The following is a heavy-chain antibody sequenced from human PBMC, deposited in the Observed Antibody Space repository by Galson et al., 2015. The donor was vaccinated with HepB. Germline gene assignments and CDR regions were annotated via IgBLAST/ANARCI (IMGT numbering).Heavy chain of an antibody. CDR3: ARIPSIAAAGTGGAFDI. V-gene: IGHV2-70*11. J-gene: IGHJ3*02. D-gene: IGHD6-13*01. CDR2: IDWDDDK. CDR1: GFSLSTSGMC. Sequence: PALVKPPQTLTLPCTCSGFSLSTSGMCVSWIRQPPGKALEWLARIDWDDDKYYSTSLKTRLTISKDTSKNQVVLTMTNMDPVDTATYYCARIPSIAAAGTGGAFDIWGQGTMVTVSS.